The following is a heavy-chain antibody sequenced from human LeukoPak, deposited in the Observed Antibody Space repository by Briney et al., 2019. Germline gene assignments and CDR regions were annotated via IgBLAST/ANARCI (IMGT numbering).Heavy chain of an antibody. CDR1: GFTFSSYS. D-gene: IGHD6-6*01. CDR2: ISSSSSYI. CDR3: ARGSGSSSPYGY. J-gene: IGHJ4*02. Sequence: PGGSLRLSCAASGFTFSSYSMNWVRQAPGKGLEWVSSISSSSSYIYYADSVKGRFTISRDNAKNSLYLQMNSLRAEDTAVYYCARGSGSSSPYGYWGQGTLVTVSS. V-gene: IGHV3-21*01.